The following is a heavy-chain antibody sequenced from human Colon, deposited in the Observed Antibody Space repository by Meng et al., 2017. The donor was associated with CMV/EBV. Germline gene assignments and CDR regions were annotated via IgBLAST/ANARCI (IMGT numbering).Heavy chain of an antibody. CDR1: GLTFSNHA. CDR2: MSGSGGST. J-gene: IGHJ4*02. V-gene: IGHV3-23*01. D-gene: IGHD5-24*01. Sequence: SWAGSGLTFSNHAMTWVRQAPGKGLEWVSAMSGSGGSTYYAASVKGRFNISRDNSKNTLYLQLNSLRAEDTAVYYCAKVPRATIFSQPFDYWGQGTLVTVSS. CDR3: AKVPRATIFSQPFDY.